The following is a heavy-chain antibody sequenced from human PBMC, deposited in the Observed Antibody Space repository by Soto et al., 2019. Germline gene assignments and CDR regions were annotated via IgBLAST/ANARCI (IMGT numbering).Heavy chain of an antibody. D-gene: IGHD1-26*01. CDR3: ASADQFCSTTNCFGSHFDY. V-gene: IGHV4-59*12. CDR1: GGSISSYY. Sequence: SETLSLTCTVSGGSISSYYWSWIRQPPGKGLEWIGYIYCSGSTNYNPSLKSRVTISIDKSKNQFSLKLSSVTAADTAVYYCASADQFCSTTNCFGSHFDYWGQGTLVTVSS. CDR2: IYCSGST. J-gene: IGHJ4*02.